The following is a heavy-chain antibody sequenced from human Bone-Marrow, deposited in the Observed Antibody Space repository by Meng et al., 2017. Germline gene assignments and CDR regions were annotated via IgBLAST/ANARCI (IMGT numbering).Heavy chain of an antibody. CDR1: GGSIGSSSYD. V-gene: IGHV4-39*01. CDR3: ARHLSCSGAGCFFDF. D-gene: IGHD2-15*01. J-gene: IGHJ4*02. Sequence: QLQLQDSGPGLVKPSETLSITCTVSGGSIGSSSYDWGWIRKPPGEGLEWIGVIYYNGVTYYKPSLKSRVTISADASKNQFSLKLSSVTAADTAVYYCARHLSCSGAGCFFDFWGQGTLVTVSS. CDR2: IYYNGVT.